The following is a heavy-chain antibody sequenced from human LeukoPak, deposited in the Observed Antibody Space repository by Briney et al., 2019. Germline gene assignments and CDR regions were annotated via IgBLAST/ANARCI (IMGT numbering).Heavy chain of an antibody. Sequence: PGGSLRLSCAASGFTFSDYAMHWVRQAPDKGLEWVAFISYDGSNKYYAESMKGRFTISRDNSKNTLYLQMNSLRAEDTAVYYCARDDWGFDPWGQGTLVTVSS. CDR2: ISYDGSNK. CDR1: GFTFSDYA. J-gene: IGHJ5*02. D-gene: IGHD2-21*01. CDR3: ARDDWGFDP. V-gene: IGHV3-30-3*01.